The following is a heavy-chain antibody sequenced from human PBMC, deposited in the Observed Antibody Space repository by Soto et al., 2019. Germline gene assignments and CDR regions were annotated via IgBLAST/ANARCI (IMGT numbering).Heavy chain of an antibody. J-gene: IGHJ3*02. CDR3: ARDLYIMTTVTKEVAAFDI. CDR2: IIPIFGTA. D-gene: IGHD4-17*01. V-gene: IGHV1-69*13. Sequence: SVKVSCKASGGTFSSYAISWVRQAPGQGLEWMGGIIPIFGTANYAQKFQGRVTITADESTSTAYMELRSLRSEDTAVYYCARDLYIMTTVTKEVAAFDIWGQGTMVTVSS. CDR1: GGTFSSYA.